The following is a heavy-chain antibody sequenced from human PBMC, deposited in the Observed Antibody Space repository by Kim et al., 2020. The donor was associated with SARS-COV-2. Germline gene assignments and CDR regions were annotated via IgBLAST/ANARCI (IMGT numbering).Heavy chain of an antibody. Sequence: ADCVKSRFTISRNNAKNSLQLKMNSLSDEDTAVYYCARERNVVASISFDYWGQGTLVTVSS. CDR3: ARERNVVASISFDY. D-gene: IGHD5-12*01. J-gene: IGHJ4*02. V-gene: IGHV3-48*02.